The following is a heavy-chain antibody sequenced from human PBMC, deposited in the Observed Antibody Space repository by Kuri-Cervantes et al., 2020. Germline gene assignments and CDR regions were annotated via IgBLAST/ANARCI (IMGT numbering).Heavy chain of an antibody. CDR2: ISYDGSNK. D-gene: IGHD2-2*01. V-gene: IGHV3-30*03. CDR3: ARKMIVPAAKVVAFDI. CDR1: GFTFDDYG. J-gene: IGHJ3*02. Sequence: GESLKISCAASGFTFDDYGMSWVRQAPGKGLEWVAVISYDGSNKYYADSVKGRFTISRDNSKNTLYLQMNSLRAEDTAVYYCARKMIVPAAKVVAFDIWGQGTIVTVSS.